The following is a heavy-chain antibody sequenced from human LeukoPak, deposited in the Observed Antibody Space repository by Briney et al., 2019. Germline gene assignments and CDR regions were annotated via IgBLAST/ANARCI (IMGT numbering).Heavy chain of an antibody. V-gene: IGHV3-74*01. Sequence: GGSLRLSCAASGFTFSIYWMHWVRQAPGKGLVWVSRINSDGSSTNYADSVKGRFTISRDNAKNTLYLQMNSLRAEDTAVYYCARTITYYDILTGLDYWGQGTLVTVSS. CDR2: INSDGSST. J-gene: IGHJ4*02. CDR1: GFTFSIYW. D-gene: IGHD3-9*01. CDR3: ARTITYYDILTGLDY.